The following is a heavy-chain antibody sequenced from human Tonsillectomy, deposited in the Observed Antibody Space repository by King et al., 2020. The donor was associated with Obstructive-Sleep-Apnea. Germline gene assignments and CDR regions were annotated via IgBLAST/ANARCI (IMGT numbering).Heavy chain of an antibody. CDR2: IGWDGGAT. V-gene: IGHV3-43*01. Sequence: EVQLVESGGVVVQPGGSLRLSCAASGFNLDDHTMHWVRQPPGKGLEWVSLIGWDGGATFYADSVKGRFTVSRDNSKNSLFLQMDILRTEDSALYYCVRGRTYYYYDMDFWGQGTPVTVSS. CDR3: VRGRTYYYYDMDF. J-gene: IGHJ6*02. D-gene: IGHD1-1*01. CDR1: GFNLDDHT.